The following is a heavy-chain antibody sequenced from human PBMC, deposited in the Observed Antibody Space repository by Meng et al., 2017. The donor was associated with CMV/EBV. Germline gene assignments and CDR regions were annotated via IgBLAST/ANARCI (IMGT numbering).Heavy chain of an antibody. J-gene: IGHJ4*02. V-gene: IGHV4-61*01. D-gene: IGHD3-22*01. CDR2: IYYSGST. CDR3: ARTRDSSGYYIDY. CDR1: GGSVSSGSYY. Sequence: SETLSLTCTVSGGSVSSGSYYWSWIRQPPGKGLEWIGYIYYSGSTNYNPSLKRRVTISVDKSKNQFSRKLSSVTAADTAVYYCARTRDSSGYYIDYWGQGTLVTVSS.